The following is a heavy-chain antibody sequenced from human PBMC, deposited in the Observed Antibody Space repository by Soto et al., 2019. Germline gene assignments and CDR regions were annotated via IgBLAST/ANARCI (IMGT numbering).Heavy chain of an antibody. CDR3: ARITVAQKEYLDH. CDR1: GVTFSSYS. J-gene: IGHJ4*02. CDR2: ISSSSSTI. V-gene: IGHV3-48*04. Sequence: GGSLRLSCAASGVTFSSYSMNWVRQAPGKGLEWVSYISSSSSTIYYADSVKGRFTISRDNAENSLYLQMGSLRAEDTAVYYCARITVAQKEYLDHWGQGARVTVSS. D-gene: IGHD4-17*01.